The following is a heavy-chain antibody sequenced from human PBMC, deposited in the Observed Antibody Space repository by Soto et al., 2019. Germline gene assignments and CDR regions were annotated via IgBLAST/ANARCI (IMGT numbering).Heavy chain of an antibody. CDR1: GGTFSRSG. Sequence: QVQLVQSGTEVKKPGASVKVSCKASGGTFSRSGFHWVRQAPGQGLEWMGIIVPSVDTTNYAQKFQARVTISADQFTSTVYMELRSLRSEDTVVYYCARCPQPPDTADPYAVDVWGQGTRVIVSS. D-gene: IGHD5-18*01. CDR3: ARCPQPPDTADPYAVDV. CDR2: IVPSVDTT. J-gene: IGHJ6*02. V-gene: IGHV1-69*18.